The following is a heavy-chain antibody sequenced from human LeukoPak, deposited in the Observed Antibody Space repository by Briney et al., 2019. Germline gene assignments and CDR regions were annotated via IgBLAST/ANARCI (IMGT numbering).Heavy chain of an antibody. D-gene: IGHD5-24*01. CDR1: GGTFSNYA. CDR2: VIPIFSTA. CDR3: ARMDGRETYVDY. Sequence: SVKVSCKASGGTFSNYAIGWVRQAPGQGLEWMGGVIPIFSTANYAQKFQGRVTITADKSTSTAYMELSSLRSEDTAAYYCARMDGRETYVDYWGQGTLVTVSS. V-gene: IGHV1-69*06. J-gene: IGHJ4*02.